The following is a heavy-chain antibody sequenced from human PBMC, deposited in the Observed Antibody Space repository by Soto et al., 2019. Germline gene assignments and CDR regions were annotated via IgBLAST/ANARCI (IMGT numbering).Heavy chain of an antibody. CDR1: GGTFSSYT. V-gene: IGHV1-69*02. CDR2: IIPILGIA. Sequence: QVQLVQSGAEVKKPGSSVKVSCKASGGTFSSYTISWVRQAPGQGLEWMGRIIPILGIANYAQKFQGRVTITADKSTSTTYMELSSLRSEDTAVYYCALLGYCSGGSCYSSFDPWGRGTLVTVSS. J-gene: IGHJ5*02. D-gene: IGHD2-15*01. CDR3: ALLGYCSGGSCYSSFDP.